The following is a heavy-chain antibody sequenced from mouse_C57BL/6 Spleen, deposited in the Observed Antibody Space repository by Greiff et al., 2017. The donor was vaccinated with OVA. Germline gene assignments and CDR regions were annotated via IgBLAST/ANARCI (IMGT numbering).Heavy chain of an antibody. CDR3: ARGRFYYSNYEDAMDD. J-gene: IGHJ4*01. CDR1: GYTFTDYY. V-gene: IGHV1-26*01. CDR2: INPNNGGT. D-gene: IGHD2-5*01. Sequence: VQLQQSGPELVKPGASVKISCKASGYTFTDYYMNWVKQSHGKSLEWIGDINPNNGGTSYNQKFKGKATLTVDKSSSTAYMELRSLTSEDSAVYYCARGRFYYSNYEDAMDDWGQGTSVTVSS.